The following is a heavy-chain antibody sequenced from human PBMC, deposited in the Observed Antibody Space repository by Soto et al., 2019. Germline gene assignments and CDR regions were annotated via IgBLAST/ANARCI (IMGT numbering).Heavy chain of an antibody. D-gene: IGHD3-10*01. V-gene: IGHV3-23*01. CDR3: AKDLVQGSGSYYPFDY. J-gene: IGHJ4*02. CDR1: GFTFSSYA. Sequence: EVQLLESGGGLVQPGGSLRLSCAASGFTFSSYAMSWVRQAPGTGLEWVSAISGSGGSTYYADSVKGRFTISRDNSKNTRYLQMNSLRAEDTAVYYCAKDLVQGSGSYYPFDYWGQGTLVTVSS. CDR2: ISGSGGST.